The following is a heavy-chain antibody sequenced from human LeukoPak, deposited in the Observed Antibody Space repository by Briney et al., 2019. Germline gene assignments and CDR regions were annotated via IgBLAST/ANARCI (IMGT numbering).Heavy chain of an antibody. CDR3: ARVSSVAVAAFGPISYYYMDV. Sequence: ASVKVSCKASGYTFTSYGISWVRQAPGQGLEWMGWISAYNGNTNYAQKLQGRVTMTTDTSTSTAYMELRSLRSDDTAVYYCARVSSVAVAAFGPISYYYMDVWGKGTTVIVS. V-gene: IGHV1-18*01. J-gene: IGHJ6*03. D-gene: IGHD2-21*02. CDR2: ISAYNGNT. CDR1: GYTFTSYG.